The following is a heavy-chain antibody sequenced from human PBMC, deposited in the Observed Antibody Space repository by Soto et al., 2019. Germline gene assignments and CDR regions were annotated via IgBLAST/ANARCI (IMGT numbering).Heavy chain of an antibody. CDR1: RFSLSTYW. CDR2: INSDGSII. D-gene: IGHD3-9*01. Sequence: EVHLVESGGGLVQPGGSLRLSCVASRFSLSTYWMYWVRQAPGKGLMWVSRINSDGSIINYADSVKGRFTISRDNAKNTLYLQMNSLRVNDTAVYYCARDLGKYDRHDVDNWGQGTLVTVSS. V-gene: IGHV3-74*01. J-gene: IGHJ4*02. CDR3: ARDLGKYDRHDVDN.